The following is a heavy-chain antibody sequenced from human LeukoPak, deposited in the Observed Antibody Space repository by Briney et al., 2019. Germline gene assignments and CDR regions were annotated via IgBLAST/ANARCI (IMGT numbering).Heavy chain of an antibody. CDR1: GGSISSYY. Sequence: PSETLSLTCTVSGGSISSYYWSWIRQPPGKGLEWIGYIYYSGSTNYNPSLKSRVTISVDTSKNQFSLKLSSVTAADTAVYYCARDGGSHDAFDIWGQGKMVTVSS. CDR2: IYYSGST. J-gene: IGHJ3*02. V-gene: IGHV4-59*01. CDR3: ARDGGSHDAFDI.